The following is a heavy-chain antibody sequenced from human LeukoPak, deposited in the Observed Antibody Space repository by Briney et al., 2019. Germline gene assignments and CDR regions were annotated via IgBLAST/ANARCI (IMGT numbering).Heavy chain of an antibody. CDR2: IYPGDSDT. CDR1: GYSFTSYW. V-gene: IGHV5-51*01. CDR3: ARHDSYSSSWYFDY. J-gene: IGHJ4*02. D-gene: IGHD6-13*01. Sequence: VESLKISCKGSGYSFTSYWIGWVRQMPGKGLEWMGIIYPGDSDTRYSPSFQGQVTISAHKSISTAYLQWSSLKASDTAMYYCARHDSYSSSWYFDYWGQRTLVTVSS.